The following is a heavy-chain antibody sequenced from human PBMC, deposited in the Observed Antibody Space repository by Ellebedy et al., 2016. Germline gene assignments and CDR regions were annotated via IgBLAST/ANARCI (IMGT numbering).Heavy chain of an antibody. Sequence: GESLKISXVASGFTFSTYSMNWVRQAPGKGLEWVSYINSQINAMYYADSVRGRFTISRDNAKNSLYLQMSSLRAEDTAVYYCARDSGYDWLVDHWGQGTLVTVSS. D-gene: IGHD5-12*01. V-gene: IGHV3-48*04. CDR3: ARDSGYDWLVDH. J-gene: IGHJ5*02. CDR2: INSQINAM. CDR1: GFTFSTYS.